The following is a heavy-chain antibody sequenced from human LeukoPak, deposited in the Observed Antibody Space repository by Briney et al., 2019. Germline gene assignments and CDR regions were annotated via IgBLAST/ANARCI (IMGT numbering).Heavy chain of an antibody. Sequence: ASVKVSCEASGYTFTGYYMHWVRQAPGQGLEWMGRINPNSGGTNYAQKFQGRVTMTRDTSISTAYMELSRLRSDDTAVYYCARVTGYYYYYMDVWGKGTTVTVSS. CDR1: GYTFTGYY. CDR3: ARVTGYYYYYMDV. J-gene: IGHJ6*03. D-gene: IGHD3-10*01. CDR2: INPNSGGT. V-gene: IGHV1-2*06.